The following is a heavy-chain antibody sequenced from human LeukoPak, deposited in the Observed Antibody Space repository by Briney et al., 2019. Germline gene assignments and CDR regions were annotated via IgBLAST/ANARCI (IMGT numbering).Heavy chain of an antibody. D-gene: IGHD6-13*01. Sequence: PGGSLRLSCAASGFTFSSYWMSWVRQAPGKGLEWVANIKRDGSEKYYVDSVKGRFTISRDNAKNSLYLQMNSLRAEDTAVYYCAREGAAGTYRAYYYYYGMDVWGQGTTVTVSS. CDR3: AREGAAGTYRAYYYYYGMDV. V-gene: IGHV3-7*01. CDR2: IKRDGSEK. J-gene: IGHJ6*02. CDR1: GFTFSSYW.